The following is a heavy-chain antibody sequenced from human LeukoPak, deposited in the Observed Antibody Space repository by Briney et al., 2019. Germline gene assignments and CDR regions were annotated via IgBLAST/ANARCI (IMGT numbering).Heavy chain of an antibody. CDR1: GGTFSSYA. V-gene: IGHV1-69*01. CDR2: IIPIFGTA. Sequence: SVKVSCKASGGTFSSYAISWVRQAPGQGLEWMGGIIPIFGTANYAQKFQGRVTITADESTSTAYMELSSLRSEDTAVYYCARPEGTGDYFDYWGQGTLVTVSS. CDR3: ARPEGTGDYFDY. D-gene: IGHD1-1*01. J-gene: IGHJ4*02.